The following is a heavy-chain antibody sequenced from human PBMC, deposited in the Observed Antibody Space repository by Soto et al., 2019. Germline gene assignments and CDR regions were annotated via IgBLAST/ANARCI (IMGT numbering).Heavy chain of an antibody. V-gene: IGHV4-34*01. D-gene: IGHD4-4*01. CDR3: ARGGMTTVSRVRYFDY. Sequence: SETLSLTCAVYGGSFSGYYWSWIRQPPGKGLEWIGEINHSGSTNYNPSLKSRVTISVDTSKNQFSLKLSSVTAADTAVYYCARGGMTTVSRVRYFDYWGQGTLVTVSS. J-gene: IGHJ4*02. CDR2: INHSGST. CDR1: GGSFSGYY.